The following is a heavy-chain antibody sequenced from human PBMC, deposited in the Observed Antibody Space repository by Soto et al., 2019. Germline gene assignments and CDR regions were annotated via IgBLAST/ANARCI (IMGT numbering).Heavy chain of an antibody. D-gene: IGHD1-26*01. V-gene: IGHV3-23*01. Sequence: GGSLRLSCAASGFTFSSYAMSWVRQAPGKGLEWVSAISGSGGSTYYADSVKGRFTISRDNSKNTLYLQMNSLRAEDTAVYYCAKETTKEWELLGAAFDYWGQGTLVTVSS. CDR3: AKETTKEWELLGAAFDY. CDR2: ISGSGGST. J-gene: IGHJ4*02. CDR1: GFTFSSYA.